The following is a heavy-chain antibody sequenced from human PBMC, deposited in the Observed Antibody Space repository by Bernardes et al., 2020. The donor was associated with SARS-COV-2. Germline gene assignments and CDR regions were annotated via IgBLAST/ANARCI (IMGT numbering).Heavy chain of an antibody. V-gene: IGHV3-30*03. D-gene: IGHD2-15*01. Sequence: GGSLRLSCAASGFTFSNYGMHWVRQAPGKGLEWMAVISYDGSNKFYADSVKGRFTISRDNSKNTLYLQMNSLRAEDTAVYYCASGWIVAETELDYWGQGTLVTVSS. CDR3: ASGWIVAETELDY. J-gene: IGHJ4*02. CDR2: ISYDGSNK. CDR1: GFTFSNYG.